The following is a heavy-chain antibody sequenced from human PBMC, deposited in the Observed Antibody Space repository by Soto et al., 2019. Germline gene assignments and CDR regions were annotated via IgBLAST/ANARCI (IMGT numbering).Heavy chain of an antibody. J-gene: IGHJ3*02. CDR2: ISSSSSYI. CDR1: GFTVSSYS. V-gene: IGHV3-21*01. D-gene: IGHD1-1*01. Sequence: EVQLVESGGGLVKPGGSLRLSCAASGFTVSSYSMNWVRQAPGKGLEWVSLISSSSSYIYYADSVKGRLTISRDNTNKQLYLQMNSPGAEDSVGYYWASYRERYWNAFDIWGQGTMVTVSS. CDR3: ASYRERYWNAFDI.